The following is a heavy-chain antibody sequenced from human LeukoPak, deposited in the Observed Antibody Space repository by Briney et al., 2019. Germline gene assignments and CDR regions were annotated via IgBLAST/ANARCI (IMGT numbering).Heavy chain of an antibody. D-gene: IGHD1-26*01. CDR1: VYTFTVYY. CDR3: ASVGARDY. CDR2: INPNSGGT. Sequence: ASVNVSCKSSVYTFTVYYMHWVRQAPGQGLEWMGWINPNSGGTNYAQKFHGRVTMTRDTSISTAYMELSRLRSDDTAVYYCASVGARDYWGQGTLVTVSS. V-gene: IGHV1-2*02. J-gene: IGHJ4*02.